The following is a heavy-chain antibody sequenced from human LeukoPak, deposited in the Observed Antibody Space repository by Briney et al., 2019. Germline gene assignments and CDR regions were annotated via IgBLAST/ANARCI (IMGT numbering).Heavy chain of an antibody. CDR1: GFTFSGYG. Sequence: GGSLRLSCAASGFTFSGYGMHWVRQAPGKGLEWVAVIWYDGSNKYYADSVKGRFTISRDNSKNTLYLQMNSLRAEDTAVYYCARDRSILTGYYDYWGQGTLVTVSS. CDR2: IWYDGSNK. J-gene: IGHJ4*02. D-gene: IGHD3-9*01. CDR3: ARDRSILTGYYDY. V-gene: IGHV3-33*01.